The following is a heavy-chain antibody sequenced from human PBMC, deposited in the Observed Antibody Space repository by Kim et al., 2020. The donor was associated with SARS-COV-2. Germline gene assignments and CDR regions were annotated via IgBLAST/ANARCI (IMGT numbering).Heavy chain of an antibody. CDR1: GFTFTSFG. D-gene: IGHD1-26*01. J-gene: IGHJ5*02. V-gene: IGHV3-23*01. CDR2: ITGSGGST. CDR3: GTIPGRGSYFGPPAS. Sequence: GGSLRLSCAASGFTFTSFGMTWVRQAPGKGLEWVSSITGSGGSTYYADSVKGRFTISRDNFQNTLYLQMNSLRAEDTAVYYCGTIPGRGSYFGPPASWGQGTLVTVSS.